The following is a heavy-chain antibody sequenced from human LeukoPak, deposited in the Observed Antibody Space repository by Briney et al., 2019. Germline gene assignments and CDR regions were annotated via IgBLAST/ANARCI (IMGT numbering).Heavy chain of an antibody. J-gene: IGHJ4*02. D-gene: IGHD6-13*01. V-gene: IGHV4-39*01. Sequence: PSETLSLTCTVSGGSISSRSYYWGWIRQPPGKGLEWIGSIYYSGSTYYNPSLKSRVSISVDTSKNQFSLKLNSVTAADTAVYYCARQGSSSWWDYTYYFDYWDQGTLVTVSS. CDR1: GGSISSRSYY. CDR2: IYYSGST. CDR3: ARQGSSSWWDYTYYFDY.